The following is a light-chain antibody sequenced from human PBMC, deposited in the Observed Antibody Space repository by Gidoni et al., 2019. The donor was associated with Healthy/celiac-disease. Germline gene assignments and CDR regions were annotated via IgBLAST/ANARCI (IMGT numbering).Light chain of an antibody. V-gene: IGKV3-20*01. CDR1: QRVSSSY. J-gene: IGKJ3*01. Sequence: EIVLTQSPGTLSLSPGERATLSCRASQRVSSSYLAWYQQKPGQAPRLLIYGASSRATGIPDRFSGSGSGTDFTLTISRLEPEDFAVYYCPQYGSSPFFTFGPGTKVDIK. CDR2: GAS. CDR3: PQYGSSPFFT.